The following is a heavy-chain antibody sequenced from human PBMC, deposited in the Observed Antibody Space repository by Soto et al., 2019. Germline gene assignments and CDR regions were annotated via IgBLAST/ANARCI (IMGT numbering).Heavy chain of an antibody. D-gene: IGHD3-22*01. J-gene: IGHJ5*02. CDR3: ATIKYDYDSSGYYYSTPYGP. Sequence: GGSLRLSCAASGFTFRGYWMQWVRQAPGKGLVWVSRINSDGTNTRYADSVKGRFTISRDNAKNTLYLQMNSLRAEDTAVYYCATIKYDYDSSGYYYSTPYGPWGQGTLVTVSS. V-gene: IGHV3-74*01. CDR2: INSDGTNT. CDR1: GFTFRGYW.